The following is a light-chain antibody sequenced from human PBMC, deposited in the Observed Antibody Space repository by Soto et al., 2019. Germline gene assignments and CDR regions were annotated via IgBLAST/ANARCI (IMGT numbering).Light chain of an antibody. CDR3: QKYNSYPYT. J-gene: IGKJ2*01. CDR1: QSISSW. Sequence: DIPMTQSPSTLSASVGDRVTITCRASQSISSWLAWYQQKPGKAPKLLIYDASSLESGVPSRFSGSGSGTAFTLTISILQPDDFANYYCQKYNSYPYTFGQGTKLEIK. V-gene: IGKV1-5*01. CDR2: DAS.